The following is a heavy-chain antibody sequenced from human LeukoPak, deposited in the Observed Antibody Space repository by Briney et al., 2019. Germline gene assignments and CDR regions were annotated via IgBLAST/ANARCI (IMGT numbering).Heavy chain of an antibody. CDR1: GFTFGSYW. D-gene: IGHD4-11*01. Sequence: PGGSLRLSCAGSGFTFGSYWLHWVRQAPGKGLVWVSRINSDGSDATYADSVKGRLTISRDNAKNTLYLQLNSLTAEDTAVYYCARDRDYSPDYWGQGTLVTVSS. J-gene: IGHJ4*02. V-gene: IGHV3-74*01. CDR2: INSDGSDA. CDR3: ARDRDYSPDY.